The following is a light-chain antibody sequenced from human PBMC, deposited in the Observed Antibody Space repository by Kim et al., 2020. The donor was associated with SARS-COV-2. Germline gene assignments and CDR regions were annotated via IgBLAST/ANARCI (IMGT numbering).Light chain of an antibody. CDR2: DAS. CDR3: QQRSNWPPGT. CDR1: QSVSSY. J-gene: IGKJ4*01. V-gene: IGKV3-11*01. Sequence: SPGGRATLSCRARQSVSSYLAWYQQTPGQAPRLLIYDASNRAAGIPARFSGSGSGTDFTLTISSLEPEDCAVYYCQQRSNWPPGTFGGGTKVDIK.